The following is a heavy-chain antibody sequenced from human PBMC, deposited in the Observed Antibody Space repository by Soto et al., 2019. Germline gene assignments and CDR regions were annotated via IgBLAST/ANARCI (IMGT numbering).Heavy chain of an antibody. D-gene: IGHD3-22*01. CDR2: IYYSGST. Sequence: QVQLQESGPGLVKPSQILSLTCTVSGGSISSGGYYWSWIRQHPGKGLEWIGYIYYSGSTYYNPSLKSRVTISVDTSKNKFSLKLRSVTAADTAVYYCAISSGYADWFDPWGQGTLVTVSS. J-gene: IGHJ5*02. CDR3: AISSGYADWFDP. V-gene: IGHV4-31*03. CDR1: GGSISSGGYY.